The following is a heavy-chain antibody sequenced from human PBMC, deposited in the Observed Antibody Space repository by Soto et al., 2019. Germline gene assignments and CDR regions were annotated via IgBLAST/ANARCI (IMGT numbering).Heavy chain of an antibody. Sequence: QVQLQESGPGLVKPSQTLSLTCTVSGGSISSGGYYWSWIRQHPGKGLEWIGYIYYSGSTYYNPSLQSRVTIPVDTSKSQFSLKLSSVTAADTTVYYCARWVGATSFDYWGQGTLVTVSS. CDR2: IYYSGST. CDR3: ARWVGATSFDY. J-gene: IGHJ4*02. D-gene: IGHD1-26*01. CDR1: GGSISSGGYY. V-gene: IGHV4-31*03.